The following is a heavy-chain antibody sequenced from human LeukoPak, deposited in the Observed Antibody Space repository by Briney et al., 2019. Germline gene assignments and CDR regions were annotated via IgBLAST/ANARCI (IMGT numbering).Heavy chain of an antibody. D-gene: IGHD4-11*01. V-gene: IGHV3-30*18. CDR1: GFTFSAYG. Sequence: SGGSLRLSCVASGFTFSAYGMQWVRQAPGKGLEWVAVISNDGDNKYYSNSVKGRFTISRDSSKNTLYLQMNSLSPEDTAVYSCAKDLTTLFLASDVWGLGTMVTVSS. J-gene: IGHJ3*01. CDR2: ISNDGDNK. CDR3: AKDLTTLFLASDV.